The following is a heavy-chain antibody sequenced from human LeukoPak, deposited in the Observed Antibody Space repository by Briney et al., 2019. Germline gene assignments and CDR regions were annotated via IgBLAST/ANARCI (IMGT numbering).Heavy chain of an antibody. V-gene: IGHV3-23*01. CDR2: ISGSGGST. D-gene: IGHD2-15*01. CDR3: ASLYCSGGSCHDY. CDR1: GFTFSSYA. Sequence: GGSLRLSCAASGFTFSSYAMSWVRQAPGKGLEWVSAISGSGGSTYYADSVKGRFTISKDTSKNTLYLQMNSLRAEDTAVYYCASLYCSGGSCHDYWGQGTLVTISS. J-gene: IGHJ4*02.